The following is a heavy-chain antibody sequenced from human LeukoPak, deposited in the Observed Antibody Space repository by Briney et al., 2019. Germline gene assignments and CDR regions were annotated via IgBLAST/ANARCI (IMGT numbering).Heavy chain of an antibody. D-gene: IGHD6-19*01. CDR3: AKGGYSDGWYFFDY. CDR1: GFTFSIYA. J-gene: IGHJ4*02. Sequence: GGSLRLSCAASGFTFSIYAMNWVRQAPGKGLEWVSVISGSGGSTYYADSVKGRFSISRDNSKNTLSLQMDNLRVEDTAVYYCAKGGYSDGWYFFDYWGQGALVTVSS. CDR2: ISGSGGST. V-gene: IGHV3-23*01.